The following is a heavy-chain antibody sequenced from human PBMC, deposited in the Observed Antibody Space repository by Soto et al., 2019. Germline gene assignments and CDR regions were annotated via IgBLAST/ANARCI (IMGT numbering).Heavy chain of an antibody. D-gene: IGHD1-7*01. Sequence: PGGSLRLSCVAPGFTFSDYGIHWVRQAPDKGLEWVAVVWFDGSIQYYGDSVKGRFTISRDNSNNTVELQMNNLRAEDTAVYYCARVDFGGNSYYFDYWGQGTPVTVSS. CDR1: GFTFSDYG. J-gene: IGHJ4*02. V-gene: IGHV3-33*01. CDR3: ARVDFGGNSYYFDY. CDR2: VWFDGSIQ.